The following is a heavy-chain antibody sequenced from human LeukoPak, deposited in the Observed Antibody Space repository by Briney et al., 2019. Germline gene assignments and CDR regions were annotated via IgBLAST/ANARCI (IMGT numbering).Heavy chain of an antibody. CDR1: GGSFSGYY. V-gene: IGHV4-34*01. J-gene: IGHJ4*02. CDR2: INHSGST. Sequence: ETLSLTCAVYGGSFSGYYWSWIRQPPGKGLEWIGEINHSGSTNYNPSLKSRVTISVDTSKNQFSLKLSSVTAADTAVYYCARGGDMVRGVIPLDYWGQGTLVTVSS. D-gene: IGHD3-10*01. CDR3: ARGGDMVRGVIPLDY.